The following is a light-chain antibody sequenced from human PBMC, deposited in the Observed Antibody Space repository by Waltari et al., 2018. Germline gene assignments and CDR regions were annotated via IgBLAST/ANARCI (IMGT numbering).Light chain of an antibody. CDR1: TLWPKY. CDR3: QTWDSSVV. CDR2: QEV. Sequence: SYELTQPPSVSVSPVQTATLTCSGDTLWPKYVSWSQQRPGPSPMLVVYQEVNRPSGIPERFSGANSGDTATLTISGTQAMDEADYYCQTWDSSVVFGGGTKLTVL. V-gene: IGLV3-1*01. J-gene: IGLJ2*01.